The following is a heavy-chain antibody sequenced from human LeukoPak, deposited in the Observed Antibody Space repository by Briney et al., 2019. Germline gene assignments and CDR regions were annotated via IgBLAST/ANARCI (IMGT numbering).Heavy chain of an antibody. Sequence: GGSLRLSCAASGFTFSSYGMHWVRQAPGKGLEWVAFIRYDGSNKYYADSVKGRFTISRDNSKNTLYLQMNSLRVEDTAVYYCAREPEGRLVYAWDYWGQGTLVSVSS. J-gene: IGHJ4*02. V-gene: IGHV3-30*02. CDR3: AREPEGRLVYAWDY. D-gene: IGHD6-19*01. CDR2: IRYDGSNK. CDR1: GFTFSSYG.